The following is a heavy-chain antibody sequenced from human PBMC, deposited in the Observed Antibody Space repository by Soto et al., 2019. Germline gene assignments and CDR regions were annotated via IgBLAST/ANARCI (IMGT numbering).Heavy chain of an antibody. CDR2: IYYSGST. Sequence: PSETLSLTCTVSGGSISSYYWSWIRQPPGKGLEWIGYIYYSGSTNYNPSLKSRVTISVDTSKNQFSLKLTSVTAADTAVYYCARDNGYSYGYNLDHLGQGTLVTVSS. V-gene: IGHV4-59*01. J-gene: IGHJ4*02. CDR3: ARDNGYSYGYNLDH. CDR1: GGSISSYY. D-gene: IGHD5-18*01.